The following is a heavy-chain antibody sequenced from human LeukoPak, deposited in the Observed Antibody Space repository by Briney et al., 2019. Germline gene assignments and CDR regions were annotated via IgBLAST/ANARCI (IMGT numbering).Heavy chain of an antibody. CDR2: ISGSGGST. Sequence: PGGSLRLSCAASGFTFSSYAMSWVRQAPGKGLEWVSAISGSGGSTYYADSVKGRFTISRDNSKNTLYLQMNSLGAEDTAVYYCAKAGGGTYYDYVWGSYRPYYFDYWGQGTLVTVSS. V-gene: IGHV3-23*01. CDR1: GFTFSSYA. CDR3: AKAGGGTYYDYVWGSYRPYYFDY. J-gene: IGHJ4*02. D-gene: IGHD3-16*02.